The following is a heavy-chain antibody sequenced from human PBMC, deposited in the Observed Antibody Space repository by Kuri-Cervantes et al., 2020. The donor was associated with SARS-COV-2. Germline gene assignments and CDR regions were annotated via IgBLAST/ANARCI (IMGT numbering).Heavy chain of an antibody. CDR1: GGSISSSSYY. Sequence: GSLRLSCTVSGGSISSSSYYWGWIRQPPGKGLEWIGSIYHTGTTSYKSSLKSRVTISADTSKNQFSLNLKSVTAADTAIYYCAMSSDWNPLWYFDLWGRGTLVTVSS. J-gene: IGHJ2*01. D-gene: IGHD2-21*01. CDR3: AMSSDWNPLWYFDL. CDR2: IYHTGTT. V-gene: IGHV4-39*07.